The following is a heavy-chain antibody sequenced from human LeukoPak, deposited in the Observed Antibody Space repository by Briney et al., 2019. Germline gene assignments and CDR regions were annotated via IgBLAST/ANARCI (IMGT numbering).Heavy chain of an antibody. D-gene: IGHD3-22*01. Sequence: SETLSLTCTVAGGSISSYYGSWVRQPPGEGLEWVGYIYYSGSTNYNPSLKSRVTISVDTSKNQFPLKLSSVTAADTAVYYCATSPNYYDSSPERLGAFDIWGQGTMVTVSS. V-gene: IGHV4-59*01. J-gene: IGHJ3*02. CDR2: IYYSGST. CDR1: GGSISSYY. CDR3: ATSPNYYDSSPERLGAFDI.